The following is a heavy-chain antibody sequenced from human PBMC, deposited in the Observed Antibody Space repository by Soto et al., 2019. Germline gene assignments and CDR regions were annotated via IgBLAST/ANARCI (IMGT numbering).Heavy chain of an antibody. CDR3: ASAAAVAGLPIY. CDR2: IGTAGDT. CDR1: GFTFSSYD. V-gene: IGHV3-13*01. J-gene: IGHJ4*02. Sequence: GGSLRLSCAASGFTFSSYDMHWVRQATGKGLEWVSAIGTAGDTYYPGSVKGRFTISRENAKNSLYLQMNSLRAEDTAVYYCASAAAVAGLPIYWVQGTLVTVSS. D-gene: IGHD6-19*01.